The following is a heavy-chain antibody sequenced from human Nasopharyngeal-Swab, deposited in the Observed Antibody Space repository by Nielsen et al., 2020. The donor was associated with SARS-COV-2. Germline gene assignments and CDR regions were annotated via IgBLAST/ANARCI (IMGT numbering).Heavy chain of an antibody. CDR1: GFTFSSYG. J-gene: IGHJ5*02. CDR2: ISYGGGDE. CDR3: ARRAVVAALYNWFDP. V-gene: IGHV3-30*03. Sequence: GGSLRLSCAASGFTFSSYGMHWVRQAPGKGLEWVAVISYGGGDEHYADSVKGRFTISRDNSKNTLYLQMNSLTVDDTAVYYCARRAVVAALYNWFDPWGQGTLVTVSS. D-gene: IGHD2-15*01.